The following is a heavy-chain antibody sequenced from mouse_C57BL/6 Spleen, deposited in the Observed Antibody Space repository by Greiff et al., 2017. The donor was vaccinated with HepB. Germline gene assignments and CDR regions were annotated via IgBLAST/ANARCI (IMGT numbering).Heavy chain of an antibody. CDR2: IDPSDSYT. Sequence: QVQLQQPGAELVKPGASVKLSCKASGYTFTSYWMQWVKQRPGQGLEWIGEIDPSDSYTNYNQKFKGKATLTVDTSSSTAYMQLSSLTSEDSAVYYCARGGLDFFGLGYWGQGTTLTVSS. CDR1: GYTFTSYW. CDR3: ARGGLDFFGLGY. J-gene: IGHJ2*01. D-gene: IGHD2-13*01. V-gene: IGHV1-50*01.